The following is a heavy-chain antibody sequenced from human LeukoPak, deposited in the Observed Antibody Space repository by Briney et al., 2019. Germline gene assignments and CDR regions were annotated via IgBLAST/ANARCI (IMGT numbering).Heavy chain of an antibody. D-gene: IGHD7-27*01. J-gene: IGHJ6*02. CDR1: GYTFTNYA. V-gene: IGHV1-3*04. CDR2: INTGNGNT. Sequence: ASVKVSCKASGYTFTNYALHWVRQAPGQRLEWMGWINTGNGNTEYSQKFQGRVTITRDTSASTAYMELSSLRSEDTAVYYCARLHLGIGHFYGMDVWGQGTTVTVSS. CDR3: ARLHLGIGHFYGMDV.